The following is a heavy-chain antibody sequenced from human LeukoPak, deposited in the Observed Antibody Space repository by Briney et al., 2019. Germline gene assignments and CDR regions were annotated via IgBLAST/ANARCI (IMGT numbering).Heavy chain of an antibody. CDR3: XXXLXSYYDYVWXSYXDXXDI. Sequence: SQTLSLTCAVSGGSISSGSYYWNWIRQPAGKGLEWIGRIYTSGSTNYNPSLKSRVTISVDTSKNQFSLKLSSLTATDTAVYYCXXXLXSYYDYVWXSYXDXXDIWGQGTMVTVSS. CDR1: GGSISSGSYY. V-gene: IGHV4-61*02. D-gene: IGHD3-16*02. CDR2: IYTSGST. J-gene: IGHJ3*02.